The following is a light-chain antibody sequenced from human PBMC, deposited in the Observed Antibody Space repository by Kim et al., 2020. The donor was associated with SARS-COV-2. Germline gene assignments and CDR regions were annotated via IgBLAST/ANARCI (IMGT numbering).Light chain of an antibody. CDR2: DNN. CDR3: GTWDHSLNNGRV. V-gene: IGLV1-51*01. Sequence: QSMLTQPPSVSAAPGQRVTISCFGSSSNIGPNYVSWYQQLPGKAPKLLIHDNNKRPSGIPDRFSGSKSGTAATLAITGLQTGDEADYYCGTWDHSLNNGRVFGGGTKLTVL. J-gene: IGLJ3*02. CDR1: SSNIGPNY.